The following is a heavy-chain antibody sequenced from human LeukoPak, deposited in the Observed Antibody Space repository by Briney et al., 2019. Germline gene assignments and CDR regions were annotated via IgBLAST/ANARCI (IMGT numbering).Heavy chain of an antibody. Sequence: GGSLRLSCAASALSFGNSWMDWVRQAPGKGLEWVASINPDGSEKYSVDSVEGRFTISRDNAKNLLYLQVNSLRVEDTAFYYCARDLAYSRLDYWGQGMLVTVSS. CDR3: ARDLAYSRLDY. CDR2: INPDGSEK. D-gene: IGHD5-18*01. CDR1: ALSFGNSW. V-gene: IGHV3-7*01. J-gene: IGHJ4*02.